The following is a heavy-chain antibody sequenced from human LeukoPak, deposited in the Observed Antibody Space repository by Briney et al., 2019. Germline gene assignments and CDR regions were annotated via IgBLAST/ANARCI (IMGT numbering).Heavy chain of an antibody. CDR2: IKQDGSEK. J-gene: IGHJ4*02. V-gene: IGHV3-7*01. Sequence: GGSLRLSCAASGFTFSNYWMSWVRQAPGKGLEWVANIKQDGSEKYYVDSVKGRFTISRDNAKNSLYLQMNSLRAEDTAVYYCARLVLRYFDWSWNFDYWGQGTLVTVSS. CDR3: ARLVLRYFDWSWNFDY. D-gene: IGHD3-9*01. CDR1: GFTFSNYW.